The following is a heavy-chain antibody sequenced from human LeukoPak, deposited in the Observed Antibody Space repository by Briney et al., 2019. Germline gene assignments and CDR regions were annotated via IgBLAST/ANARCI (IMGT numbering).Heavy chain of an antibody. D-gene: IGHD3-22*01. CDR3: AKDAKRVTMIVVVARPRFFDY. CDR2: ISGSGGST. Sequence: GGSLRLSCAASGFTFSSYAMSWVRQAPGKGLEWVSAISGSGGSTYYADSVKGRFTISRDTSKNTLYLQMSSLRAEDTAIYYCAKDAKRVTMIVVVARPRFFDYWGQGTLVTVSS. J-gene: IGHJ4*02. CDR1: GFTFSSYA. V-gene: IGHV3-23*01.